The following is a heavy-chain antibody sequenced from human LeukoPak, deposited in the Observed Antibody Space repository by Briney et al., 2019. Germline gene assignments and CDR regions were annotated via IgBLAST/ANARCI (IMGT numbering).Heavy chain of an antibody. J-gene: IGHJ6*03. Sequence: ASVKVSCKASGYTFTGYYMHWVRQAPGQGLEWMGWINPNSGGTNYAQKFQGRVTMTRDTSISTAYMELSRLRSDDTAVYYCATHLVYYYYYMDVWGKGTTVTISS. V-gene: IGHV1-2*02. CDR2: INPNSGGT. CDR1: GYTFTGYY. CDR3: ATHLVYYYYYMDV.